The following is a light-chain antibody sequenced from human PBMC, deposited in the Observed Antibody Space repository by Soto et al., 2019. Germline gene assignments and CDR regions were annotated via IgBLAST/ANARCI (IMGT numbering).Light chain of an antibody. Sequence: EIVMTQSPATLSVSPWERATLSCRASQSVSSSYLAWYQQKPGQAPRLLIYGASSRATGIPDRFSGSGSGTDFTLTISRLEPEDFAVYYYQQYGSSPWTFGQGTKVDIK. CDR3: QQYGSSPWT. CDR1: QSVSSSY. V-gene: IGKV3-20*01. CDR2: GAS. J-gene: IGKJ1*01.